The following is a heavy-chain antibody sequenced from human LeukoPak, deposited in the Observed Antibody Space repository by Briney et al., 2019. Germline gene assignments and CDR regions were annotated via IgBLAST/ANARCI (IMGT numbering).Heavy chain of an antibody. V-gene: IGHV3-30*18. D-gene: IGHD3-3*02. J-gene: IGHJ4*02. Sequence: GRSLRLSCAASGFTFSSYGMHWVRQAPGKGLEWVAVISYDGSNKYYADSVKGRFTISRDNSKNTLYLQMNSLRAEDTAVYYCAKDHLWQLAEEPLGGYFDYWGQGTLVTVSS. CDR1: GFTFSSYG. CDR3: AKDHLWQLAEEPLGGYFDY. CDR2: ISYDGSNK.